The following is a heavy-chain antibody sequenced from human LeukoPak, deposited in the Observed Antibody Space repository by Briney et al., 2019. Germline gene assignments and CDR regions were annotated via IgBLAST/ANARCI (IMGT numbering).Heavy chain of an antibody. CDR1: GFTFSRHA. CDR3: ARVIGTDGYLYYFDY. D-gene: IGHD5-24*01. Sequence: PGGSLRLSCAASGFTFSRHAMHWVRQAPGKGREGVAVISHDGSNEYYADSVKGRFTISRDNSKNTLYLQVDSLRGEDAAVYFCARVIGTDGYLYYFDYWGQGTLVTVSS. V-gene: IGHV3-30*04. CDR2: ISHDGSNE. J-gene: IGHJ4*02.